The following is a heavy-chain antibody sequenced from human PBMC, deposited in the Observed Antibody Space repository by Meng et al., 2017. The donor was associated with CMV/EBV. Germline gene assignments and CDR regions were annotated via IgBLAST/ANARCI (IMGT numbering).Heavy chain of an antibody. D-gene: IGHD2-2*01. CDR1: GFSLSTSGVG. CDR3: AHISCGTPDLGFDY. CDR2: IYWDDDK. J-gene: IGHJ4*02. V-gene: IGHV2-5*02. Sequence: SGPTLVKPTQTLTLTCTFSGFSLSTSGVGVGWIRQPPGKALEWLALIYWDDDKRYSPSLKSRLTITKDTSKNQVVLTMTNMDPVDTATYYCAHISCGTPDLGFDYWGQGTLVTVTS.